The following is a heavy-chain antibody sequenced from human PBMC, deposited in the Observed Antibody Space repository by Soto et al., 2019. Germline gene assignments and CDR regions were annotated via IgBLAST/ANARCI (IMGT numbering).Heavy chain of an antibody. Sequence: SCKASGYTFTGYYMHWVRQAPGKGLEWVSAISGSGGSTYYADSVKGRFTISRDNSKNTLYLQMNSLRAEDTAVYYCAKDGNRRYDSSGYYSVYFDYWGQGTLVTVSS. V-gene: IGHV3-23*01. J-gene: IGHJ4*02. CDR3: AKDGNRRYDSSGYYSVYFDY. D-gene: IGHD3-22*01. CDR2: ISGSGGST. CDR1: GYTFTGYY.